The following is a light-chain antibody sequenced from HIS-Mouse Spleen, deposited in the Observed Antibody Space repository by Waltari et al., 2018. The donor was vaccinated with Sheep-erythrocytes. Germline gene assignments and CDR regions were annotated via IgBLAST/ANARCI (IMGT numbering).Light chain of an antibody. CDR2: DVS. J-gene: IGLJ1*01. CDR1: SSDVGGYNY. V-gene: IGLV2-14*03. CDR3: CSYAGSYNHV. Sequence: QSALTQPASVSGSPGQSITISCTGTSSDVGGYNYVSWYQQHPGKAPKLMIYDVSNRPSGVSNRFSGSKSGNTASLTISGLQAEDEADYYCCSYAGSYNHVFATGTKVTV.